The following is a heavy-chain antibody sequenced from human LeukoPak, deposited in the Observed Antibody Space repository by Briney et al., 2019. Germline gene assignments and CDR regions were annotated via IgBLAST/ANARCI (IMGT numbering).Heavy chain of an antibody. V-gene: IGHV3-30*18. Sequence: PGRSLRPSCAASGFTFSSYGMHWVRQAPGKGLEWVAVISYDGSNKYYADSVKGRFTISRDNSKNTLYLQMNSPRAEDTAVYYCAKGPGIAVAGPLFDYWGQGTLVTVSS. CDR2: ISYDGSNK. D-gene: IGHD6-19*01. CDR1: GFTFSSYG. J-gene: IGHJ4*02. CDR3: AKGPGIAVAGPLFDY.